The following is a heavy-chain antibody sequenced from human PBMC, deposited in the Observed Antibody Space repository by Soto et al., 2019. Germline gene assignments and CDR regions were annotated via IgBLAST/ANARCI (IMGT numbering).Heavy chain of an antibody. CDR3: ARWVEVSLDYFDS. D-gene: IGHD2-15*01. CDR2: VYHSGRT. J-gene: IGHJ4*02. Sequence: QVRLQESGPRLVESSQTLSLTCTVSGGSISNGYHYWSWVRQTPGKGLERVGHVYHSGRTQYNPYLKSRVSILVYTSRNQFSLNLNFMTAADTAVYYCARWVEVSLDYFDSWGQGIPVTVSS. CDR1: GGSISNGYHY. V-gene: IGHV4-30-4*01.